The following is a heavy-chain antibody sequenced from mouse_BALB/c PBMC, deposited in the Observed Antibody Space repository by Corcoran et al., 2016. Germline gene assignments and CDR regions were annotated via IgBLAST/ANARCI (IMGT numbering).Heavy chain of an antibody. J-gene: IGHJ3*01. Sequence: EVQLQQSGPELVKPGASVKISCKTSGYTFTEYTMHWVKQSPGKSLEWIGGINPTNGGTSYNQKFKGKATLTVDKSSSTAYMELRSLTSEDSAVYYCARGREYGNPFAYWGQGTLVTVSA. D-gene: IGHD2-10*02. CDR1: GYTFTEYT. V-gene: IGHV1-18*01. CDR2: INPTNGGT. CDR3: ARGREYGNPFAY.